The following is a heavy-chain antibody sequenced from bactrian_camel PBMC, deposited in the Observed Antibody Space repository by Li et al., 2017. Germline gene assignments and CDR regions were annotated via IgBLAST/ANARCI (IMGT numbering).Heavy chain of an antibody. CDR1: GYFYSADC. CDR2: IDSDGST. V-gene: IGHV3S53*01. J-gene: IGHJ4*01. Sequence: HVQLVESGGGLVQPGGSLRLSCVASGYFYSADCMGWFRQAPGKEREGVATIDSDGSTSYADSVKGRFTISRDNAKKTLYLQMSSLKPEDTAMYYCAASRGPTGGNWPLRAYEYVYWGQGTQVTVS. CDR3: AASRGPTGGNWPLRAYEYVY. D-gene: IGHD8*01.